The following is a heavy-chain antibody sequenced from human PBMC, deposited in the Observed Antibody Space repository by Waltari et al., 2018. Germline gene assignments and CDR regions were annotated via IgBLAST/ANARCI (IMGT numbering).Heavy chain of an antibody. J-gene: IGHJ2*01. CDR1: GYFISSGYS. D-gene: IGHD3-3*02. CDR2: IIHSGST. V-gene: IGHV4-38-2*01. CDR3: VRVSNQWYFDL. Sequence: QVQLQESGPGLVKASETLSLTWVVSGYFISSGYSWGWIRRPPGKGLEWIGSIIHSGSTYYNPSLKSRVTISVDTSKNQFTLNLNSVTAADTAVYYCVRVSNQWYFDLWGRGTLVSVSS.